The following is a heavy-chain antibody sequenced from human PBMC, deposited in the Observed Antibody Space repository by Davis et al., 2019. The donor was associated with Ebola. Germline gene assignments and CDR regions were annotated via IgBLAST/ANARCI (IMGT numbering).Heavy chain of an antibody. CDR3: AREGYYYDSSGYYPRY. D-gene: IGHD3-22*01. J-gene: IGHJ4*02. Sequence: ASVKVSCKASGYTFTSYYMHWVRQAPGQGLEWMGIINPSGGSTSYAQKFQGRVTMTRDTSTSTVYMELSSLRSEDTAVYYCAREGYYYDSSGYYPRYWGQGTLVTVSS. CDR1: GYTFTSYY. CDR2: INPSGGST. V-gene: IGHV1-46*01.